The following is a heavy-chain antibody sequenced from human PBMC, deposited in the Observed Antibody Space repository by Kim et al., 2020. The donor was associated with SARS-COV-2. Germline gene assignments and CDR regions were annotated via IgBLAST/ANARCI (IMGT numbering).Heavy chain of an antibody. CDR3: AREMQPPELLWFGELSSNHYDNGMDV. CDR1: GGSISSYY. CDR2: IYYSGST. Sequence: SETLSLTCTVSGGSISSYYWSWIRQPPGKGLEWIGYIYYSGSTNYNPSLKSRVTISLDTSKNQFSLKLTSVTAADTAVYYCAREMQPPELLWFGELSSNHYDNGMDVWGQGTTVTVSS. D-gene: IGHD3-10*01. J-gene: IGHJ6*02. V-gene: IGHV4-59*01.